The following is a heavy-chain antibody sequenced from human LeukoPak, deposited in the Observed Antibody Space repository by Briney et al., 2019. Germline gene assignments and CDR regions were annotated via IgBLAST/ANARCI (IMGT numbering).Heavy chain of an antibody. Sequence: SETPSLTCAVYGGSFSGYYWSWIRQPPGKGLEWIGEINHSGSTNYNPSLKSRVTISVDTSKNQFSLKLSSVTAADTAVYYCARGLRIAVAGTRYFQHWGQGTLVTVSS. CDR2: INHSGST. CDR3: ARGLRIAVAGTRYFQH. J-gene: IGHJ1*01. V-gene: IGHV4-34*01. D-gene: IGHD6-19*01. CDR1: GGSFSGYY.